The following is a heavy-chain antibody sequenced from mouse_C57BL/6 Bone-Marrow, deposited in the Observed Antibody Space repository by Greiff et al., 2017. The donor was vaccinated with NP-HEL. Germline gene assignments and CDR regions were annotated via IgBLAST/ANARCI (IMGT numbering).Heavy chain of an antibody. CDR1: GYTFTSYW. CDR2: IDPSDSYT. Sequence: VQLQQSGAELVKPGASVKLSCKASGYTFTSYWMQWVKQRPGQGLEWIGEIDPSDSYTNYNQKFKGKATLTVDTSSSTAYMQLSSLTSEDSAVYYCAKGPLYYFDYWGQGTTLTVSS. J-gene: IGHJ2*01. D-gene: IGHD3-3*01. CDR3: AKGPLYYFDY. V-gene: IGHV1-50*01.